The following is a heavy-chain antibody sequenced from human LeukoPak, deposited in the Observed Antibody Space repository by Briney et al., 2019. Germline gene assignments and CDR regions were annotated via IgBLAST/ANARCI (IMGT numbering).Heavy chain of an antibody. D-gene: IGHD3-10*01. CDR2: ISGSGGSA. J-gene: IGHJ5*02. V-gene: IGHV3-23*01. Sequence: GGSLRLSCAASGFTFSSYAMSWVRQAPGKGLEWVATISGSGGSAYYADSVKGRFTISRDNSKNTLYLQMNSLKTEDTAVYYCAFYYYGTRRFDPWGQGTLVTVSS. CDR1: GFTFSSYA. CDR3: AFYYYGTRRFDP.